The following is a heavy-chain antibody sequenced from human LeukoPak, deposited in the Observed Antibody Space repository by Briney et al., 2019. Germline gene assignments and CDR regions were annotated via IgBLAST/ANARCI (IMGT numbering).Heavy chain of an antibody. J-gene: IGHJ3*01. V-gene: IGHV3-23*01. CDR2: ISGRGDKT. CDR1: GFSFSDYV. Sequence: GGSLRLSCVASGFSFSDYVMTWVRQAPGKGLEWVSGISGRGDKTYRADSVTGRFTISRDNSKNTVYLQMNSLRVEDTAVYYCAIGERFIDAFEFWGQGTADTVSS. CDR3: AIGERFIDAFEF.